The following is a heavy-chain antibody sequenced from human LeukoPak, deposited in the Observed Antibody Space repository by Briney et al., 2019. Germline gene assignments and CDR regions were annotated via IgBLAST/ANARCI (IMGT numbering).Heavy chain of an antibody. CDR2: IYCSGNT. Sequence: SETLSLTCTVSGGSVSSGVYYWSWIRQPPGKGLEWIGYIYCSGNTNYNPSLKSRVTISLDTSKNQFSLKVSSVTAADTAVYYCARGDILTGCGDYWGQGALVTVSS. D-gene: IGHD3-9*01. V-gene: IGHV4-61*08. CDR1: GGSVSSGVYY. CDR3: ARGDILTGCGDY. J-gene: IGHJ4*02.